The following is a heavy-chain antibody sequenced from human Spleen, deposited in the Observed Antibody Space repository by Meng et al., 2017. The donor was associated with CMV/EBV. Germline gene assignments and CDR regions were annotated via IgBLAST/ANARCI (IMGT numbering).Heavy chain of an antibody. J-gene: IGHJ4*02. Sequence: SETLSLTCTVSGGSISSSSYYWGWIRQPPGKGLEWIGSIYYSGSTYYIPSLKSRVTISVDTSKNQFSLKLSSVTAADTAVYYCARDVRGRTGDSWGQGALVTVSS. D-gene: IGHD7-27*01. CDR2: IYYSGST. CDR1: GGSISSSSYY. V-gene: IGHV4-39*07. CDR3: ARDVRGRTGDS.